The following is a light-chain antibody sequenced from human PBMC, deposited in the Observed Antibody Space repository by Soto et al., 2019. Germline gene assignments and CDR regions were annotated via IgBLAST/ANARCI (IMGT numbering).Light chain of an antibody. CDR2: KAS. CDR3: QQYKSYPIT. V-gene: IGKV1-5*03. Sequence: DIQMTQSPSTLSASVGARVTITCRASQSSSNCLAWYQQKPGKAPKLLIYKASTLESGVPSRFSGSGSGTEFTLAISSLQPDDFATYYCQQYKSYPITCGQGTRLEIK. J-gene: IGKJ5*01. CDR1: QSSSNC.